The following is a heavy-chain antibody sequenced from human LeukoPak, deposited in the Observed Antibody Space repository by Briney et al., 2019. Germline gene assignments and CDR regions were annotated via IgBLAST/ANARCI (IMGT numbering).Heavy chain of an antibody. J-gene: IGHJ4*02. Sequence: GSLRLSCAASGFAFSSHWMHWVRQAPGKGLVWVSHVKNDGSSTNYADSVRGRFTISRDNAKNTLYLQMNSLRAEDTAVYYCARGNDYWSGYIDYWGQGTLVTVSS. CDR3: ARGNDYWSGYIDY. CDR2: VKNDGSST. V-gene: IGHV3-74*01. D-gene: IGHD3-3*01. CDR1: GFAFSSHW.